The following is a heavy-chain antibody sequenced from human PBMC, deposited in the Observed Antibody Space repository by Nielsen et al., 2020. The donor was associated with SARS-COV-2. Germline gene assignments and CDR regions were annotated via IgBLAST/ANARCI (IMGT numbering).Heavy chain of an antibody. CDR3: ARLRFRAVAGTRYGDY. V-gene: IGHV5-51*01. Sequence: GESLKISCKGPGHSFAGYWIGWVRQMPGKGLDWMGIIYPDDSDTRYSPSFQGQVTISADKSISTAYLQWSSLKTSDTAMYYCARLRFRAVAGTRYGDYWGQGTLVVVSS. J-gene: IGHJ4*02. CDR1: GHSFAGYW. D-gene: IGHD6-19*01. CDR2: IYPDDSDT.